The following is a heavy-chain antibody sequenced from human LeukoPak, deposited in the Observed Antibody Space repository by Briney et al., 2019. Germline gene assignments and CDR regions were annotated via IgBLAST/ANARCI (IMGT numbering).Heavy chain of an antibody. CDR1: GYTFTSYG. CDR3: ALSWSWKNWFDP. Sequence: ASVKVSCKASGYTFTSYGISCVRQAPGQGLEWMGWISAYNGNTNYAQKLQGRVTMTTDTSTSTAYMELRSLRSDDTAVYYCALSWSWKNWFDPWGQGTLVTVSS. D-gene: IGHD1-1*01. J-gene: IGHJ5*02. CDR2: ISAYNGNT. V-gene: IGHV1-18*01.